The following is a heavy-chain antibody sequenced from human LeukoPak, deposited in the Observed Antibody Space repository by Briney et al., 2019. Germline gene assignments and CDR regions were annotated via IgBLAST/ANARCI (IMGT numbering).Heavy chain of an antibody. J-gene: IGHJ4*02. CDR1: GYSINNYW. CDR3: ARLRDGSLDY. Sequence: GESLKISCKGSGYSINNYWIGWVRQMPGKGLEWMGIIYPADSDIRYSPSFQGQVTISADKSISTAFLQWSSLRASDTAIYYCARLRDGSLDYWGQGTLVTVSS. V-gene: IGHV5-51*01. CDR2: IYPADSDI.